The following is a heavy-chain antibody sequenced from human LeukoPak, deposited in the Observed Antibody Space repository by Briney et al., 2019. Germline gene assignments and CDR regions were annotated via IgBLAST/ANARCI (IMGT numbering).Heavy chain of an antibody. Sequence: PGGSLRLSCAASGLTFSSYAMHWVRQAPGKGLEYVSAISSNGGSTYYANSVKGRFTISRDNSKNTLYLQMGSLRAEDMAVYYCAREGAGYFDWLSLDYWGQGTLVTVSS. CDR1: GLTFSSYA. CDR3: AREGAGYFDWLSLDY. J-gene: IGHJ4*02. D-gene: IGHD3-9*01. V-gene: IGHV3-64*01. CDR2: ISSNGGST.